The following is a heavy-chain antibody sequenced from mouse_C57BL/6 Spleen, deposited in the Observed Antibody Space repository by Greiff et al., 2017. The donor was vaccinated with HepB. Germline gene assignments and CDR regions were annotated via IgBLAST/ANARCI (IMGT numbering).Heavy chain of an antibody. Sequence: ESGPGILQSSQTLSLTCSFSGFSLSTSGMGVSWIRQPSGKGLEWLAHIYWDDDKRNNPSLKSRLTISKDTSRNQVFLKITSVDTADTAADYCARKGAVGWDFDDWGTGTTVTVSS. CDR1: GFSLSTSGMG. V-gene: IGHV8-12*01. J-gene: IGHJ1*03. CDR3: ARKGAVGWDFDD. D-gene: IGHD6-1*01. CDR2: IYWDDDK.